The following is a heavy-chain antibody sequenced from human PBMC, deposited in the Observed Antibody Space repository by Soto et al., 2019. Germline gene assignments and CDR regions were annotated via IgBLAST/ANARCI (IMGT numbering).Heavy chain of an antibody. CDR2: FIPILDMA. Sequence: QVQVVQSGAEVKKPESSVKVSCKPSGGTFNPYTVNWVRLAPGHGLEWMGRFIPILDMANYAQKFQDRVTRTADRSTFTAYMELNSLTSDDTAVYYCAITYCRDNSCPRDFDFWGPGTRVTVSS. J-gene: IGHJ4*02. V-gene: IGHV1-69*02. D-gene: IGHD2-21*01. CDR1: GGTFNPYT. CDR3: AITYCRDNSCPRDFDF.